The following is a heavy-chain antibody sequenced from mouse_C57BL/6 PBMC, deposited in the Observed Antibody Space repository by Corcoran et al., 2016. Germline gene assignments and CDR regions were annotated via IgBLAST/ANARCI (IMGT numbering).Heavy chain of an antibody. D-gene: IGHD2-4*01. J-gene: IGHJ4*01. CDR2: IDPANGNT. CDR3: ARYDYHEGAMDY. Sequence: EVQLQQSVAELVRPGASVKLYCTASAFNIKNTYMHWVNPRPDQGLEWIGRIDPANGNTKYAPKFQVKATITADTSSNTAYLQLSSLKSEDTASYYCARYDYHEGAMDYWGQGTSVTVSS. CDR1: AFNIKNTY. V-gene: IGHV14-3*01.